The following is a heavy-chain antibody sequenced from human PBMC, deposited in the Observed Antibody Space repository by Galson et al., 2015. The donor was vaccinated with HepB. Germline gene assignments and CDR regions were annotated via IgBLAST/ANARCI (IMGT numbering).Heavy chain of an antibody. D-gene: IGHD3-16*01. Sequence: SLRLSCAASGFTFSTFWMTWVRQAPGKELEWVANIKQDGSEKYYVDSVKGRFTISRDNAKNSLYLQMNSLRAEDTAVHYCVRHLDGYAYYYGLDVWGQGTTVTVSS. CDR1: GFTFSTFW. CDR2: IKQDGSEK. V-gene: IGHV3-7*01. CDR3: VRHLDGYAYYYGLDV. J-gene: IGHJ6*02.